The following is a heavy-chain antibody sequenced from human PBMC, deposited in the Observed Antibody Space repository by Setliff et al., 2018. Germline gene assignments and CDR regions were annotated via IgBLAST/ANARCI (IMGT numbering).Heavy chain of an antibody. CDR1: GYSFSNFW. D-gene: IGHD1-26*01. J-gene: IGHJ4*02. CDR2: IYPGDSHT. CDR3: ARSPVGATYSVYFDY. Sequence: GESLKISCKGSGYSFSNFWIGWVRQMPGKGLEWMGIIYPGDSHTRYSPSFQGQVTMSADKSINTAYLQWSNLKASDTAIYYCARSPVGATYSVYFDYWGQGALVTV. V-gene: IGHV5-51*01.